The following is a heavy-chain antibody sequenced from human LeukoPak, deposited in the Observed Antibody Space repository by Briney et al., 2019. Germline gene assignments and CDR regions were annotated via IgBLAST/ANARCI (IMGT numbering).Heavy chain of an antibody. V-gene: IGHV3-23*01. Sequence: GGSLRLSCAASGFTFTTYAMSWVRQAPGEGLQWVSAIKGTGEITYYADSVEGRFIISIDNFNNSLYLQMNSLRAEDTAVYYCVRALGYCSDTKCSRGAFDIWGQGTMVTVSS. CDR2: IKGTGEIT. CDR3: VRALGYCSDTKCSRGAFDI. J-gene: IGHJ3*02. CDR1: GFTFTTYA. D-gene: IGHD2-2*01.